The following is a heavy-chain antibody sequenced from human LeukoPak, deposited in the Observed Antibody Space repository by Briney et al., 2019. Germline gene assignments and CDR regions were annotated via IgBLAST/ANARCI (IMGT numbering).Heavy chain of an antibody. V-gene: IGHV4-34*01. CDR3: ARGQAAAATGH. Sequence: SGGSLRLSCAASGFTFSTYAMSWIRQSPGKGLEWIGENTDSGRAKYNPSLASRVTILIDKSKNQFSLRLTSVTAADTGMYYCARGQAAAATGHWGQGSLVIVSS. D-gene: IGHD6-13*01. CDR1: GFTFSTYA. J-gene: IGHJ4*02. CDR2: NTDSGRA.